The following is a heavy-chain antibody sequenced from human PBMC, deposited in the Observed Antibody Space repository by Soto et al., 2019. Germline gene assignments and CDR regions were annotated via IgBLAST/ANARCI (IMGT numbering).Heavy chain of an antibody. V-gene: IGHV3-23*01. D-gene: IGHD6-19*01. CDR1: GFFFSSYT. CDR2: FSATSENT. Sequence: VQLLESGGGLVQPGGSLRLSCVGSGFFFSSYTMTWVRQAPGKGLEWVSSFSATSENTYYADSVRGRFTIPRDNSKNTLFLQMNSLTAEDTAMYYCAKARDQQWVRLPFDYWGQGILVIVSS. CDR3: AKARDQQWVRLPFDY. J-gene: IGHJ4*02.